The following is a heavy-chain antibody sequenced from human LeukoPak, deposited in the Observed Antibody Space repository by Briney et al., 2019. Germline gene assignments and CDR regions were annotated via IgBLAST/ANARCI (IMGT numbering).Heavy chain of an antibody. CDR3: AKVYGDYPYYFDY. CDR2: ISGSGGST. V-gene: IGHV3-23*01. CDR1: GFTFSSYA. J-gene: IGHJ4*02. D-gene: IGHD4-17*01. Sequence: GGSLRLSCAASGFTFSSYAMSWVRQAPGKGLEWASAISGSGGSTYYADSVKGRFTISRDNSKNTLYLQMNSLRAEDTAVYYCAKVYGDYPYYFDYWGQGTLVTVSS.